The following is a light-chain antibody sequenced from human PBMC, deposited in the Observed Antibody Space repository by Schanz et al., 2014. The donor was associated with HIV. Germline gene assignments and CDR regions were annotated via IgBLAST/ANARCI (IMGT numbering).Light chain of an antibody. J-gene: IGKJ1*01. CDR2: AAS. V-gene: IGKV3-20*01. CDR1: QSVYSSY. Sequence: EIVLTQSPVTLSLSPGERATLSCRASQSVYSSYLAWYQQKPGQAPRLLMYAASSRATGIPDRFSGSGSGTDFTLTISRLEPEDFAVYYCQQYGSLPWTFGQGTKVEIK. CDR3: QQYGSLPWT.